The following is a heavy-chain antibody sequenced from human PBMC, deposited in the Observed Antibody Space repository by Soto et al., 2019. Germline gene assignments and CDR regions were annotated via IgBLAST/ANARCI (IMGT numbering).Heavy chain of an antibody. CDR2: ITGSGRDT. Sequence: GGSLRLSCAASGFTFRNNVLSWVRQAPGKGLDWVSGITGSGRDTYYADSVKGRFTISRDNSKNMVFLQMNSLRAEDTALYYCEKNGTETSPSAIDSWGPGTLVTVSS. CDR3: EKNGTETSPSAIDS. D-gene: IGHD1-26*01. V-gene: IGHV3-23*01. CDR1: GFTFRNNV. J-gene: IGHJ4*02.